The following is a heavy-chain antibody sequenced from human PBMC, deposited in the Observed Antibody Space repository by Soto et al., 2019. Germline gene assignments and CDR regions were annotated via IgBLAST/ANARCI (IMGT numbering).Heavy chain of an antibody. CDR1: GGSISSYY. CDR2: IYYSGST. J-gene: IGHJ4*02. D-gene: IGHD6-19*01. V-gene: IGHV4-59*01. Sequence: PSETLSLTCTVSGGSISSYYWSWIRQPPGKGLEWIGYIYYSGSTNYNPSLKSRVTISVDTSKNQFSLKLSSVTAADTAVYYCARGSIAVAGTNLDYWGQGTLVTVSS. CDR3: ARGSIAVAGTNLDY.